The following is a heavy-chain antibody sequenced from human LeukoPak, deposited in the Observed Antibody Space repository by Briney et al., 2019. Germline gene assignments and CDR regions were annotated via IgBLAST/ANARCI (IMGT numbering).Heavy chain of an antibody. J-gene: IGHJ5*02. CDR1: GDTFSGHY. CDR2: MHPTGGST. CDR3: ARDDFDTAMVYNYFDP. V-gene: IGHV1-46*01. D-gene: IGHD5-18*01. Sequence: VASLKISCKASGDTFSGHYIHWARQDPGQGLEWMGVMHPTGGSTNYAQRFEGRGTMTRDTSTSTVYMELRSLTSEDTAVYYCARDDFDTAMVYNYFDPWGQGTLVTVSS.